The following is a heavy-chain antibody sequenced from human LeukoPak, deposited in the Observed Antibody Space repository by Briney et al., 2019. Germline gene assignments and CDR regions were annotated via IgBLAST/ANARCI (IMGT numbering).Heavy chain of an antibody. Sequence: SVKVSCKASGGTFSSYAISWVRQAPGQGLEWMGGIIPIFGAANYAQKFQGRVTITADESTSTAYMELSSLRSGDTAVYYCARWTPRSLYCGGDCYGAREAFDIWGQGTMVTVSS. D-gene: IGHD2-21*01. CDR1: GGTFSSYA. CDR3: ARWTPRSLYCGGDCYGAREAFDI. V-gene: IGHV1-69*01. CDR2: IIPIFGAA. J-gene: IGHJ3*02.